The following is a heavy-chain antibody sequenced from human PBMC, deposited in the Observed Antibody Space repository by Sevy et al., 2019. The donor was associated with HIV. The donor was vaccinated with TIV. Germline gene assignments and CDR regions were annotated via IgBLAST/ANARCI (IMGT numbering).Heavy chain of an antibody. CDR3: ATDSTTRSGDLSY. V-gene: IGHV3-30*02. Sequence: GGSLRLSCVASVFTFSNYAMHWVRQPPGKGLEWVAFIRYDGSNSYYVDSAKGRFTLSRDNSKNTLYLQMNSLRTKDTAVYYCATDSTTRSGDLSYWGQGDLVTVSS. CDR2: IRYDGSNS. D-gene: IGHD1-26*01. CDR1: VFTFSNYA. J-gene: IGHJ4*02.